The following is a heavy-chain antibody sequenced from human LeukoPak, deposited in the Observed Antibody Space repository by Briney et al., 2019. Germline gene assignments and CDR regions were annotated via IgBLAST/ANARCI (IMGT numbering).Heavy chain of an antibody. CDR2: INHSGST. CDR1: GGSFDGYY. V-gene: IGHV4-34*01. CDR3: ARAYYYFYYMDV. J-gene: IGHJ6*03. Sequence: SETLSLTCAVFGGSFDGYYWSWIRQPPGKGLEWIGEINHSGSTNYNPSLKSRVTISVDTSKNQFSLKLSSVTAADTAVYYCARAYYYFYYMDVWDKGITVTISS.